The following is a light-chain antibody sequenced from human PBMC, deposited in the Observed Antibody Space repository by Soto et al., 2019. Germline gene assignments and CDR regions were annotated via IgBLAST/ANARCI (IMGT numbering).Light chain of an antibody. V-gene: IGKV3-20*01. CDR3: QQYGSSSWT. Sequence: EIVMTQSPATLSVSPGERATLSCRASQSVSSSYLAWYQQKPGQAPRLLIYGASSRATVIPDRFSGSGSGTDFTLTISRLEPEDFAVYYCQQYGSSSWTFGQGTKVDIK. J-gene: IGKJ1*01. CDR2: GAS. CDR1: QSVSSSY.